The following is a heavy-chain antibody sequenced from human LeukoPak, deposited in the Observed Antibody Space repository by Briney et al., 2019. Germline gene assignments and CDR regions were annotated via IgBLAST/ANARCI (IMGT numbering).Heavy chain of an antibody. D-gene: IGHD3-22*01. CDR1: RFAFSDYS. CDR2: ISSSSSNI. V-gene: IGHV3-21*01. J-gene: IGHJ3*02. Sequence: PGGSPRLSCAASRFAFSDYSMSWVRQAPGKGLEWVSSISSSSSNIYYADSVKGRFTISRDNAKNSLYLQMNSLRAEDTAVYYCARLISGALTMIASGGAFDIWGQGTMVTVSS. CDR3: ARLISGALTMIASGGAFDI.